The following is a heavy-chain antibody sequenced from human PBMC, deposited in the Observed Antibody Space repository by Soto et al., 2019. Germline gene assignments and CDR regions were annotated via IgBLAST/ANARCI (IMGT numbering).Heavy chain of an antibody. CDR1: GYTFTNYG. J-gene: IGHJ5*02. D-gene: IGHD3-10*01. V-gene: IGHV1-18*01. Sequence: ASVKVSCKASGYTFTNYGISWVRQAPGQGLEWMGWINVYNGNTKYAQKVQGRVTMTTVTSTSTAYMELRSLRSDDTAVYYCARGVGSGSYYNQYNWFDPWGQGTLVTV. CDR2: INVYNGNT. CDR3: ARGVGSGSYYNQYNWFDP.